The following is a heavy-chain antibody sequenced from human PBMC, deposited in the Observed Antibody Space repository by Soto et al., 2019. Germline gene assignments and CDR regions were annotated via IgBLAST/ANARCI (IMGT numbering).Heavy chain of an antibody. CDR3: ARDSPARGFDP. CDR2: IYHSGST. J-gene: IGHJ5*02. V-gene: IGHV4-30-2*01. Sequence: PSETLSLTCAVSGVSIISGGYSFICIRQPPWSGLELIGYIYHSGSTYYNPSLKSRATISVNRTKNQFALKLSSVTAADTAVYYCARDSPARGFDPWGQGTLVTVSS. CDR1: GVSIISGGYS. D-gene: IGHD2-15*01.